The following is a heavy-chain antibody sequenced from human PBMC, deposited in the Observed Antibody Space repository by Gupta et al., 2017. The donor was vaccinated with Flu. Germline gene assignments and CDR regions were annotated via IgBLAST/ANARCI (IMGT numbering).Heavy chain of an antibody. CDR2: IGTAGDT. CDR1: GFTFSSYD. V-gene: IGHV3-13*01. CDR3: ARRGRGVDSSLDY. J-gene: IGHJ4*02. Sequence: EVQLVESGGGLVQPGGSLRLSCAASGFTFSSYDMHWVRQATGKGLEWVSAIGTAGDTYYPGSVKGRFTISRENAKNSFYLQMNSLRAGDTAVYYCARRGRGVDSSLDYWGQGTLVTVSS. D-gene: IGHD3-22*01.